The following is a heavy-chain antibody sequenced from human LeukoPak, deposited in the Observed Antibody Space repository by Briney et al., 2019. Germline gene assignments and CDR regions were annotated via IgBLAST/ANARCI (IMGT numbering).Heavy chain of an antibody. CDR1: GYTFTDYY. D-gene: IGHD3-3*01. V-gene: IGHV1-2*02. CDR2: MHPNSGGA. Sequence: GASVKVSCKASGYTFTDYYMHWLRQAPGQGLEWMGWMHPNSGGANYAQKFQGRVTMTRDTSISTAYMDPSSLRSDDTAVYYCARHTTIFGVAIIDIWGQGTMVTVSS. J-gene: IGHJ3*02. CDR3: ARHTTIFGVAIIDI.